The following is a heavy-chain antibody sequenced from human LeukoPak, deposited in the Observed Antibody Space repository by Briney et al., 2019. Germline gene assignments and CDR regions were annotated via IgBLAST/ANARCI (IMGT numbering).Heavy chain of an antibody. D-gene: IGHD2-2*01. J-gene: IGHJ4*02. CDR3: ARGVPVVPAAPFDY. CDR1: GGSFSGYY. V-gene: IGHV4-34*01. CDR2: INHSGST. Sequence: SETLSLTCAVYGGSFSGYYWSWIRQPPGKGLEWIGEINHSGSTNYNQSLKSRVTISVDTSKNQFSLKLSSVTAADTAVYYCARGVPVVPAAPFDYWGQGTLVTVSS.